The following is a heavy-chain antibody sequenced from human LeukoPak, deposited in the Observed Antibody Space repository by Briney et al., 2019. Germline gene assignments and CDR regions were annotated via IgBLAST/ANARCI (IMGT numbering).Heavy chain of an antibody. Sequence: GESLKISCKGSGYSFTNNWITWVRQMPGKGLEWMGRIDPSDSYTDYSPSFQGHVTISVDKSISTAYLQWSSLKAPDTAIYYCARRGGGDYDDNLDHWGQGTLLTVSS. CDR1: GYSFTNNW. CDR2: IDPSDSYT. D-gene: IGHD4-17*01. V-gene: IGHV5-10-1*01. CDR3: ARRGGGDYDDNLDH. J-gene: IGHJ4*02.